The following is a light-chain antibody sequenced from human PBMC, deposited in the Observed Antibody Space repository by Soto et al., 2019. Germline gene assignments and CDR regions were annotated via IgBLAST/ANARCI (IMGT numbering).Light chain of an antibody. J-gene: IGLJ3*02. Sequence: QSALTQPASVSGSPGQSITISCTGTSSDVGAYDYVSWYQQHPGKAPKLVIYEVSNRPSGVSYRFSGSKSVNTASLTISGLLAEDEADYYCSSYTTTTTVVFGGGTKVTVL. V-gene: IGLV2-14*01. CDR1: SSDVGAYDY. CDR2: EVS. CDR3: SSYTTTTTVV.